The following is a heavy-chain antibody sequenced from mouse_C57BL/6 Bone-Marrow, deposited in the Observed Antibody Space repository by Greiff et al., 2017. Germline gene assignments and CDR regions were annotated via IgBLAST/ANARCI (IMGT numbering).Heavy chain of an antibody. D-gene: IGHD2-1*01. CDR1: GYTFTSYG. V-gene: IGHV1-81*01. J-gene: IGHJ3*01. CDR2: IYPRSGNT. Sequence: VQLQQSGAELARPGASVKLSCKASGYTFTSYGISWVKQRTGQGLEWIGEIYPRSGNTYYNEKFKGKATLTADKSSSPAYMELRSLTSEDSAVYFCASSLPPAWFAYWGQGTLVTVSA. CDR3: ASSLPPAWFAY.